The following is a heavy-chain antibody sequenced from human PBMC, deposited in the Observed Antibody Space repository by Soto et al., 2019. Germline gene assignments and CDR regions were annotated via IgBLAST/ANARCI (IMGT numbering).Heavy chain of an antibody. CDR1: VFTFSAYL. Sequence: GGSLGLSCEASVFTFSAYLMTWVRQAPGKGLEWVSSISGTDGTTYYADSVKGRFSISRDNSKNTLFLQLNSLSVNDTAVYYCAKPKLGIRAFDLWGQGTMVTVSS. CDR3: AKPKLGIRAFDL. CDR2: ISGTDGTT. D-gene: IGHD7-27*01. V-gene: IGHV3-23*01. J-gene: IGHJ3*01.